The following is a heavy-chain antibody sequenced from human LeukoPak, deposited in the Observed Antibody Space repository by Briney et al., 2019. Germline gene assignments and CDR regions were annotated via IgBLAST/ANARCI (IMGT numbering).Heavy chain of an antibody. Sequence: ASVKVSCKASGYTFIDYDIHWVRQAPGQGLEWMGWMNPNSGGTKYAQKFQGRVTMTRDTSISTAYMELSRLRSDDTAVYYCARVNEYSSSSEVSWGEGTLGT. CDR1: GYTFIDYD. V-gene: IGHV1-2*02. J-gene: IGHJ5*02. CDR2: MNPNSGGT. D-gene: IGHD6-6*01. CDR3: ARVNEYSSSSEVS.